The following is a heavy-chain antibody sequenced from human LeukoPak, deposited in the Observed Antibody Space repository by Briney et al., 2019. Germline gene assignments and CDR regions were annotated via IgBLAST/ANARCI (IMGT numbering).Heavy chain of an antibody. CDR3: ARRPTIVATIDDAFDI. CDR2: IIPIFGTA. J-gene: IGHJ3*02. CDR1: GGTFSSYA. D-gene: IGHD5-12*01. Sequence: GASVKVSCKASGGTFSSYAISWVRQAPGQGLEWMGGIIPIFGTANYARKFQGRVTITADESTSTAYMELSSLRSEDTAVYYCARRPTIVATIDDAFDIWGQGTMVTVSS. V-gene: IGHV1-69*13.